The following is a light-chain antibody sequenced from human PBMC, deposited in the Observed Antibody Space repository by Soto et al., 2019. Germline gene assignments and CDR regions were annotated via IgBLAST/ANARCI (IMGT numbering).Light chain of an antibody. CDR3: SSFTSKSTLI. CDR1: SRDVGGYNY. Sequence: QSALTQPASVSGSPGQSITISCTGTSRDVGGYNYVYWHQQHPGKAPKVIITEVSNRPSGVSNRFSGSKSGNTASLTISGLQAEDEADYYCSSFTSKSTLIFGGGTKRTVL. J-gene: IGLJ2*01. CDR2: EVS. V-gene: IGLV2-14*01.